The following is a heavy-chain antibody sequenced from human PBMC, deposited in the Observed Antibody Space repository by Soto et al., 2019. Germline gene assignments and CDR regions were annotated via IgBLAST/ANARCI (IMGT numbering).Heavy chain of an antibody. CDR1: GFTFSTYS. J-gene: IGHJ5*02. CDR3: ARYCNSDDCYGELDP. Sequence: EVQLVESGGGLAHPGGSLRLSCAASGFTFSTYSMNWVRQAPGKGLEWISYISSSSSSIYYADSVKGRFTISRDNVKNSLYLQMNSLRAEDTAVYYCARYCNSDDCYGELDPWGQGTLVIVSS. CDR2: ISSSSSSI. D-gene: IGHD2-2*01. V-gene: IGHV3-48*01.